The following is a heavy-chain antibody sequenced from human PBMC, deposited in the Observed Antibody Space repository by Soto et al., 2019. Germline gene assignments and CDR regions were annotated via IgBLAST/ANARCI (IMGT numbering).Heavy chain of an antibody. CDR2: ISSSSTI. Sequence: GGSLRLSCAASGFTFSSYSMNWVRQAPGKGLEWVSYISSSSTIYYADSVKGRFTISRDNAKNSLYLQMNSLRDEDTAVYYCARVSSVFDYWGQGTLVTVSS. V-gene: IGHV3-48*02. J-gene: IGHJ4*02. D-gene: IGHD6-6*01. CDR1: GFTFSSYS. CDR3: ARVSSVFDY.